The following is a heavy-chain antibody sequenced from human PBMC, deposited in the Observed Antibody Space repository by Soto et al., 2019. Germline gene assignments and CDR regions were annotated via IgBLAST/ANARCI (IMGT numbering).Heavy chain of an antibody. Sequence: QVQLVQSGAEVKKPGSSVKVSCKASGGTFSSYAISWVRQAPGQGLEWMGEIIPIFGTANYAQKFTGRVTITTDASTITAYMELSSLRYEDTAVYHRVCHRGPSSAYFPYLCYPWGQGTLVTVSS. V-gene: IGHV1-69*05. CDR3: VCHRGPSSAYFPYLCYP. CDR2: IIPIFGTA. CDR1: GGTFSSYA. J-gene: IGHJ5*02. D-gene: IGHD3-22*01.